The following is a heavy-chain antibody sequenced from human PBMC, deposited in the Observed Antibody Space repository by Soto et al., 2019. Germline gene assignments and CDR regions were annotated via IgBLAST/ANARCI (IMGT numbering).Heavy chain of an antibody. Sequence: QVQLVESGGGVVQPGRSLRLSCAASGFTFSTYGIHWVRQSPGKGLEWVAVTSFDGNNKYYADSVQGRFTISRDNSKNTLYLQMNSLRAEDTAVYYCATDFSIAVAAPYYGMDVWGQGTTVTVSS. V-gene: IGHV3-30*03. CDR3: ATDFSIAVAAPYYGMDV. D-gene: IGHD6-19*01. J-gene: IGHJ6*02. CDR1: GFTFSTYG. CDR2: TSFDGNNK.